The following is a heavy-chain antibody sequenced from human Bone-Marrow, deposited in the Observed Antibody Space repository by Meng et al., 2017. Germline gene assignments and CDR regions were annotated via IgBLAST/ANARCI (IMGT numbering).Heavy chain of an antibody. J-gene: IGHJ4*02. CDR2: ISPNSGFT. Sequence: ASVKVSCKSSGYTFTGYYMHWVRQAPGEGLEWMGWISPNSGFTNYAQKFQGRVTMTRNTSISTAYMELIRLRSDDTAVYYCASGDSGSGSYYDYWGQGTLVTVSS. V-gene: IGHV1-2*02. CDR3: ASGDSGSGSYYDY. D-gene: IGHD3-10*01. CDR1: GYTFTGYY.